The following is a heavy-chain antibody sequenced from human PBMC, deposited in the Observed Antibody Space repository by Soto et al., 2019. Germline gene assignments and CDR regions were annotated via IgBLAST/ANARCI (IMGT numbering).Heavy chain of an antibody. CDR2: ISVSGGTT. V-gene: IGHV3-23*01. J-gene: IGHJ6*02. Sequence: PGGSLRLSCAASGFTFSSYAMSWVRQAPGKGLEWVSSISVSGGTTYYADSLKGRFTISRDNAKNSLYLQMNRLRAEDTAVYYCARVSWREKYGMDVWGQGTTVTVSS. CDR3: ARVSWREKYGMDV. CDR1: GFTFSSYA.